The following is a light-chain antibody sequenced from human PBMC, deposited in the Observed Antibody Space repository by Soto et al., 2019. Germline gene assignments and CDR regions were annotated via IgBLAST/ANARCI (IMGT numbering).Light chain of an antibody. V-gene: IGKV3-15*01. CDR2: GAS. J-gene: IGKJ4*01. CDR1: QSVSSN. CDR3: QQYNNWPLT. Sequence: EIVMTQSPATLSVSPGKRATLSCRASQSVSSNLAWFQQKPGQAPRLLIYGASTRATSIPARFSGSGSGTEFTLTISSLQAEDFAVYYCQQYNNWPLTFGGGTKVEIK.